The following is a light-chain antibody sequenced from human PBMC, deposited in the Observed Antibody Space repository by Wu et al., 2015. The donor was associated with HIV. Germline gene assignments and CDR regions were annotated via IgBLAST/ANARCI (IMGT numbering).Light chain of an antibody. CDR2: STS. CDR1: QNIEIY. CDR3: QKYNTAPWT. V-gene: IGKV1-39*01. J-gene: IGKJ1*01. Sequence: DIQMTQSPSSLSASLGDRISITCRASQNIEIYLSWYQQKPGKAPNLLIYSTSTLQSGVPSRFSGSGSGADFTLTINSLQPEDVATYYCQKYNTAPWTFGQGTKVEMK.